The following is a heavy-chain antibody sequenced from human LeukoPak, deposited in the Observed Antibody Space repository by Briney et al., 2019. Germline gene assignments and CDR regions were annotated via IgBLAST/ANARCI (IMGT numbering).Heavy chain of an antibody. V-gene: IGHV1-3*01. CDR2: INAGNGNT. Sequence: GASVKVSCKASGGTFSSYAISWVRQAPGQRLEWMGWINAGNGNTKYSQKFQGRVTITRDTSASTAYMELSSLRSEDTAVYYCASFVDTAMATGSFHWGQGTLVTVSS. CDR3: ASFVDTAMATGSFH. CDR1: GGTFSSYA. J-gene: IGHJ4*02. D-gene: IGHD5-18*01.